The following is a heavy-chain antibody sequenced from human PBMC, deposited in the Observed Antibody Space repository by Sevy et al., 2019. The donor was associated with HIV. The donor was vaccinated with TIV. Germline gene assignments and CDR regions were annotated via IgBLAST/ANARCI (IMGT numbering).Heavy chain of an antibody. V-gene: IGHV1-69*13. Sequence: ASVKVSCKASGGTFSSYAISWVRQAPGQGLEWMGGIIPIFGTANYAQKFQGRVTITADESTSTAYMELSSLRSEDTAVYYYARDTKRYYDSSGYYCAFDIWGQGTMVTVSS. J-gene: IGHJ3*02. CDR1: GGTFSSYA. D-gene: IGHD3-22*01. CDR2: IIPIFGTA. CDR3: ARDTKRYYDSSGYYCAFDI.